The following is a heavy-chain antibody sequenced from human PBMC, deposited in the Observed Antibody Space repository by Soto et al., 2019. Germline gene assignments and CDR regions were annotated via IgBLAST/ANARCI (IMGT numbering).Heavy chain of an antibody. CDR1: GGSFSGYY. D-gene: IGHD2-8*01. Sequence: SETLSLTCAVYGGSFSGYYWSWIRQPPGKGLEWIGEINHSGSTNYNPSLKSRVTISVDTSKNQFSLKLSSVTAADTAVYYCARGRFVVLMVYSFDYWGQGALVTVSS. V-gene: IGHV4-34*01. J-gene: IGHJ4*02. CDR2: INHSGST. CDR3: ARGRFVVLMVYSFDY.